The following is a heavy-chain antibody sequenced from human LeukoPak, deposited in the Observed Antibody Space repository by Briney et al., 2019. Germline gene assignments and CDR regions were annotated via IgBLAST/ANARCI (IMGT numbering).Heavy chain of an antibody. CDR3: ASCGYNCGSYWYFDL. J-gene: IGHJ2*01. Sequence: GASVKVSCKVSGYTLTELSMHWVRQAPGEGLDWMGGFDPEDGETIYAQKFQGRVTMTEDTSTDTAYMELSSLRSEDTAVYYCASCGYNCGSYWYFDLWGRGTLVTVSS. V-gene: IGHV1-24*01. CDR1: GYTLTELS. D-gene: IGHD5-24*01. CDR2: FDPEDGET.